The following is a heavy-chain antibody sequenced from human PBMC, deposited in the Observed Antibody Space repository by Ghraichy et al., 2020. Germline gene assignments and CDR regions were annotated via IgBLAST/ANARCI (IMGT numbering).Heavy chain of an antibody. D-gene: IGHD6-6*01. J-gene: IGHJ6*02. Sequence: GGSLRLSCAASGFTFSRYSMHWVRQAPGTGLEWVAVTSYDGSNKYYAASVKGRFTISRDNSKNTLYLQMNSLRGEDTALYYCARDIKSSSWSYYYYAMDVWGQGTTVTVSS. CDR2: TSYDGSNK. V-gene: IGHV3-30-3*01. CDR1: GFTFSRYS. CDR3: ARDIKSSSWSYYYYAMDV.